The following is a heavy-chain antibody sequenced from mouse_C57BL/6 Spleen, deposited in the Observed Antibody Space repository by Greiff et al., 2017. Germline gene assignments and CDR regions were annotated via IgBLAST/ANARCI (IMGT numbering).Heavy chain of an antibody. CDR3: ASGGDGGSFDY. CDR1: GYTFTSYW. J-gene: IGHJ2*01. CDR2: IDPSDSET. V-gene: IGHV1-52*01. D-gene: IGHD3-3*01. Sequence: VQLQQPGAELVRPGSSVKLSCKASGYTFTSYWMHWVKQRPIQGLEWIGNIDPSDSETHYNQKFKDKATLTVDKSSSTAYMQLSSLISEDSAVYYCASGGDGGSFDYWGQGTTLTVSS.